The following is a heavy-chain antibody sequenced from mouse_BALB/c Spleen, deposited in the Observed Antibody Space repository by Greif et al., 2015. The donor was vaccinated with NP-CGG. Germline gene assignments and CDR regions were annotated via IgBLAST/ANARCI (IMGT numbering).Heavy chain of an antibody. D-gene: IGHD3-1*01. CDR2: ISTYYGDA. CDR3: ATARATRVSYFDY. V-gene: IGHV1S137*01. J-gene: IGHJ2*01. CDR1: GYTFTDYA. Sequence: QVQLQQPGAELVRPGVSVKISCKGSGYTFTDYAMHWVKQSHAKSLEWIGVISTYYGDASYNQKFKGKATMTVDKSSSTAYMELARLTSEDSAIYYCATARATRVSYFDYWGQGTTLTVSS.